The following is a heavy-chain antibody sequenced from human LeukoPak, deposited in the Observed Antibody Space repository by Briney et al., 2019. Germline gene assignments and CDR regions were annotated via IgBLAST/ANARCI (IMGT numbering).Heavy chain of an antibody. Sequence: ASVKVSCKASGYTFTSYDINWVRQATGQGLEWMGWMNPNSGNTGYAQKFQGRVTMTRNTSISTAYMELSSLRSEDTAVYYCARGHANFYYYYYGMDVWGQGTTVTVSS. CDR3: ARGHANFYYYYYGMDV. D-gene: IGHD1-7*01. J-gene: IGHJ6*02. V-gene: IGHV1-8*01. CDR1: GYTFTSYD. CDR2: MNPNSGNT.